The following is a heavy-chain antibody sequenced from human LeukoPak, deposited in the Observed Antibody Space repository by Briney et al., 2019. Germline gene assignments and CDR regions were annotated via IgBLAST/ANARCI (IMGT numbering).Heavy chain of an antibody. CDR1: GYTFTGYY. CDR2: INPNSGGT. CDR3: ARDYDILTGYLSPPCDY. D-gene: IGHD3-9*01. Sequence: ASVKVSCKASGYTFTGYYMHWVRQAPGQGLEWMGWINPNSGGTNYAQKFQGWVTMTRDTSISTAYMELSRLRSDDTAVYYCARDYDILTGYLSPPCDYWGQGTLVTVSS. V-gene: IGHV1-2*04. J-gene: IGHJ4*02.